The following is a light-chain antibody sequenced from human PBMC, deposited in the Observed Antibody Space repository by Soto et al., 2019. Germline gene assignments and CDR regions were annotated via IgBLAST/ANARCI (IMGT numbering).Light chain of an antibody. V-gene: IGLV2-14*01. CDR1: SSDVGGYHY. CDR2: EVS. Sequence: QSALTQPASVSRSPGQSITISCTGSSSDVGGYHYVSWYQQYPGEAPKLVISEVSNRPSGVSNRIAGSKSGITASLTNSGHQPEDEADYYCCSYTSSTAQLLGGGTKVTFL. CDR3: CSYTSSTAQL. J-gene: IGLJ2*01.